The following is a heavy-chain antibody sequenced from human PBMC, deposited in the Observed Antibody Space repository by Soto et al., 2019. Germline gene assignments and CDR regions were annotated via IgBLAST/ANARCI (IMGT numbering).Heavy chain of an antibody. J-gene: IGHJ6*02. V-gene: IGHV1-18*01. Sequence: ASVKVSCKASGYALTSYGISWVRQAPGQGLEWMGWISAYNGNTNYAQKLQGRVTMTTDTSTSTAYMELSSLRSEDTAVYYCARDLYYGSGSYYNDVYGMDVWGQGTLVTASS. D-gene: IGHD3-10*01. CDR2: ISAYNGNT. CDR1: GYALTSYG. CDR3: ARDLYYGSGSYYNDVYGMDV.